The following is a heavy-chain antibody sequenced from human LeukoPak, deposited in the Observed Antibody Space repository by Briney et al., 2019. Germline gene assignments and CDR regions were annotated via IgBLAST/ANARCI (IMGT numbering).Heavy chain of an antibody. D-gene: IGHD6-13*01. V-gene: IGHV4-39*01. J-gene: IGHJ4*02. Sequence: SETLSLTCTVSGGSISSSSYYWGWIRQPPGKGLEWIGSIYYSGSTYYNPSLKSRVTISVDTSKNQFSLKLSSVTAADTAVYYCARRIAAAGTGYFDYWGQGTLVTVSS. CDR1: GGSISSSSYY. CDR3: ARRIAAAGTGYFDY. CDR2: IYYSGST.